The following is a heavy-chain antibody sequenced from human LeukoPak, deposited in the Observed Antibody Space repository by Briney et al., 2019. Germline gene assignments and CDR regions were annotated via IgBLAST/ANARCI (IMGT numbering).Heavy chain of an antibody. CDR3: ARRSYYYYMDV. J-gene: IGHJ6*03. V-gene: IGHV5-51*01. CDR2: IYPGDSDT. Sequence: GESLQISCEGSGSIFTSYWIGWARQLPGKGLEWMGIIYPGDSDTRYSPSFQGQVPISADKSISTAYLQWSSLKAPDTAMYYCARRSYYYYMDVWGKGTTVTVSS. CDR1: GSIFTSYW.